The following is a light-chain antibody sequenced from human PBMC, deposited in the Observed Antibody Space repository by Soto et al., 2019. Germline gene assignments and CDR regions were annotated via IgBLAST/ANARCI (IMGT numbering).Light chain of an antibody. J-gene: IGKJ5*01. CDR1: QGISTY. V-gene: IGKV1-9*01. Sequence: DIQLTQSPSFLSASVEDRVTITCRASQGISTYLAWYQQKPGKAPKLLIYAASTLQSGVPSRFSGSASGTELTLTISSLQPEDFATYYSQQLKSYPITFGQGTRLEIK. CDR3: QQLKSYPIT. CDR2: AAS.